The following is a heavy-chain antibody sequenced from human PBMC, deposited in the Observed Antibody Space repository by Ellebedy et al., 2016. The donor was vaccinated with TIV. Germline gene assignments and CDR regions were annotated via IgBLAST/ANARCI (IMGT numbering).Heavy chain of an antibody. Sequence: GESLKISCAASGFSFRSYWMSWVRQAPGKGLEWVANIYQDGSDQYYADSVKGRFTISRDNANKSLLLQMNSLRVDDTAVYYCARRGSYGDYAVQVNSWFDTWGQGTLVSVTS. CDR2: IYQDGSDQ. CDR3: ARRGSYGDYAVQVNSWFDT. CDR1: GFSFRSYW. J-gene: IGHJ5*02. D-gene: IGHD4-17*01. V-gene: IGHV3-7*01.